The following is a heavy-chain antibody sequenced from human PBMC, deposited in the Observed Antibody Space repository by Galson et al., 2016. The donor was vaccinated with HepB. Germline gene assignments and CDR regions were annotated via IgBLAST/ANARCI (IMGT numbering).Heavy chain of an antibody. V-gene: IGHV1-69*13. D-gene: IGHD2-2*02. CDR1: GGTFSRNG. CDR2: IIPIFGTA. Sequence: SVKVSCKASGGTFSRNGISWVRQAPGQGLEWMGGIIPIFGTANYAQKFQDRVTITADESTNTAYMELSSLRSDDTAVYYCASSTRGYCSVSSCYINWFDPWGQGTLVTVSS. CDR3: ASSTRGYCSVSSCYINWFDP. J-gene: IGHJ5*02.